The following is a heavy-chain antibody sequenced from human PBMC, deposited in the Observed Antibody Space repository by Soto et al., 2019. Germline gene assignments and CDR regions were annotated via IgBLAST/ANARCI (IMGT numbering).Heavy chain of an antibody. CDR3: ASVESMVSAFDI. V-gene: IGHV5-10-1*01. CDR1: GYIFTSYW. J-gene: IGHJ3*02. D-gene: IGHD5-18*01. Sequence: GESLKISCKVSGYIFTSYWIIWVRQMPGKGLEWMGRIDPSDSYTNYSPSFQGKVTISADKSISTAYLQWSSLKASDTAMYYCASVESMVSAFDIWGQGTMVTVSS. CDR2: IDPSDSYT.